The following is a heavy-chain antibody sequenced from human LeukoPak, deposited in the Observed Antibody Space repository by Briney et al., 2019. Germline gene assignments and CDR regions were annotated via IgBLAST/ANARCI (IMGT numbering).Heavy chain of an antibody. CDR1: GFTFSSYS. D-gene: IGHD6-19*01. J-gene: IGHJ6*02. V-gene: IGHV3-21*01. Sequence: KPGGSLRLSCAASGFTFSSYSMNWVRQAPGKGLEWVSSISSSSSYIYYADSVKGRFTISRDNAENSLYLQMNSLRAEDTAVYYCAREWYSSGSYGMDVWGQGTTVTVSS. CDR3: AREWYSSGSYGMDV. CDR2: ISSSSSYI.